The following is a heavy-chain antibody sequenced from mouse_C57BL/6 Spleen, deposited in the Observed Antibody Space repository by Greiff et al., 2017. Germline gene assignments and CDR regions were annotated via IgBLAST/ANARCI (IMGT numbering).Heavy chain of an antibody. Sequence: LVESGPELVKPGASVKISCKASGYAFSSSWMNWVKQRPGKGLEWIGRIYPGDGDTNYNGKFKGKATLTADKSSSTAYMQLSSLTSEDSAVYFCARRDYYGSSSYYFDYWGQGTTLTVSS. CDR3: ARRDYYGSSSYYFDY. CDR1: GYAFSSSW. V-gene: IGHV1-82*01. D-gene: IGHD1-1*01. CDR2: IYPGDGDT. J-gene: IGHJ2*01.